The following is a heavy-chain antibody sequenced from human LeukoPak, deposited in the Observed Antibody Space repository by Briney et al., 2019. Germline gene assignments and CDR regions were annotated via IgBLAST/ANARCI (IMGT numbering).Heavy chain of an antibody. CDR2: IYSSGST. Sequence: SETLSLTCTVSGGSIGSYYWSWIRQPAGKGLEWIGRIYSSGSTNYNPSLKSRVTISVDKSRNQFSLKLSSVTAADTAVYCCASDYGDWGQGTLVTVSS. CDR1: GGSIGSYY. D-gene: IGHD4-17*01. J-gene: IGHJ4*02. CDR3: ASDYGD. V-gene: IGHV4-4*07.